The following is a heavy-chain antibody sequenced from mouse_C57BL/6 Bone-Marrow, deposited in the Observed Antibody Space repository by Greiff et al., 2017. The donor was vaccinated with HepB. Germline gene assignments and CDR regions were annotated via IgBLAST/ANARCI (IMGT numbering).Heavy chain of an antibody. J-gene: IGHJ1*03. V-gene: IGHV1-81*01. CDR3: ARRDPVNTVGYFDV. Sequence: QVQLQQSGAELARPGASVKLSCKASGFTFTSYGISWVKQRTGQGLEWIGEIYPRSGNTYYNEKFKGKATLTADKSSSTAYMELRSLTSEDSAVYFCARRDPVNTVGYFDVWGTGTTVTVSS. D-gene: IGHD1-1*01. CDR1: GFTFTSYG. CDR2: IYPRSGNT.